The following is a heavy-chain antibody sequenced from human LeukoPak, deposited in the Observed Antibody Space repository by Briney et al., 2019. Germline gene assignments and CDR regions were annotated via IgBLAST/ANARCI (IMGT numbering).Heavy chain of an antibody. CDR3: ARQRDGDWFDP. Sequence: KTSETLSLTCTVSGGSISSSSYYWGWIRQPPGKGLEWIGSIYYSGSTYYNPSLKSRVTISVDTSKNQFSLKLSSVTAADTAVYYCARQRDGDWFDPWGQGTLVSVSS. V-gene: IGHV4-39*01. D-gene: IGHD3-16*01. J-gene: IGHJ5*02. CDR1: GGSISSSSYY. CDR2: IYYSGST.